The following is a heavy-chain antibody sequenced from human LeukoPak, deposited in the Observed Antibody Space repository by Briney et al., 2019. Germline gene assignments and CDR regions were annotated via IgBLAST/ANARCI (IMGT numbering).Heavy chain of an antibody. CDR1: GSTFSSYS. V-gene: IGHV3-23*01. CDR2: ISSTGGTT. J-gene: IGHJ4*02. Sequence: GGSLRLSCAASGSTFSSYSMSWVRQAPGKGLEWVSSISSTGGTTYYADSVKGRFTISRDNSKNTLYLQMNSLRAEDTAVYYCARRSVYWGQGTLVTVSS. CDR3: ARRSVY.